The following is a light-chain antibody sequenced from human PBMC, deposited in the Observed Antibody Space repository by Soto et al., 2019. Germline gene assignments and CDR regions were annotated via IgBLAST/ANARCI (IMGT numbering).Light chain of an antibody. CDR3: QQYNNWPRT. CDR1: LSGSSY. J-gene: IGKJ2*01. Sequence: EIVMTQSPATLSVSPGERATVSCRASLSGSSYLSWYQQKPCQAPRPLIYGAPTRATGTPARFSDSESGSEFSITNGCLQSADFAVYYCQQYNNWPRTFGHGTKLEI. CDR2: GAP. V-gene: IGKV3-15*01.